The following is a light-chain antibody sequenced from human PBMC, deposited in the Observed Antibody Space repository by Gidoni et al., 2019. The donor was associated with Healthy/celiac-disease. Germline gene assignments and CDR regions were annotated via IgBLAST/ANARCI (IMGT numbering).Light chain of an antibody. Sequence: DIQMTQSPSSLPASVGARVTITCLASQGSSNYLAWYQQKPGKVPKLLIYAASTLQSGVPSRFSGSGSGTDFTLTISSLQPEDVATYYCQKYNSAPLTFXEXTKVEIK. V-gene: IGKV1-27*01. CDR1: QGSSNY. CDR2: AAS. J-gene: IGKJ4*01. CDR3: QKYNSAPLT.